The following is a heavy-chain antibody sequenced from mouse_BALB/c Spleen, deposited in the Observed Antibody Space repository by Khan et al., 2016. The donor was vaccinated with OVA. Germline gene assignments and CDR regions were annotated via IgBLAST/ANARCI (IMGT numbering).Heavy chain of an antibody. V-gene: IGHV2-4*02. Sequence: QVQLKQSGPGLVQPSQSLSITCTVSVFSLTNYGVHWVRQPPGKGLEWLGLILSGGSTDYNAAFISRLSITKDNTKSQVFFQLTSLPADDTAIYSGDRKRGGHYKMDYWGQGTSVTVSS. CDR3: DRKRGGHYKMDY. J-gene: IGHJ4*01. CDR1: VFSLTNYG. D-gene: IGHD2-12*01. CDR2: ILSGGST.